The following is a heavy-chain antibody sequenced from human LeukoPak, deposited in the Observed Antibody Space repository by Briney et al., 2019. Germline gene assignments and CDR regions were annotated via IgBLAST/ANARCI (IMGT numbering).Heavy chain of an antibody. CDR1: GGSISSSSYY. CDR3: ARETCSGGSCFQFDF. D-gene: IGHD2-15*01. Sequence: SETLSLTCTVSGGSISSSSYYWRWIRQSPGKGLEWIGYIYYSGSTNYNPSLKSRVTISVDTSKNQFSLKLSSVTAADTAVYYCARETCSGGSCFQFDFWGQGTLVTVSS. CDR2: IYYSGST. J-gene: IGHJ4*02. V-gene: IGHV4-61*01.